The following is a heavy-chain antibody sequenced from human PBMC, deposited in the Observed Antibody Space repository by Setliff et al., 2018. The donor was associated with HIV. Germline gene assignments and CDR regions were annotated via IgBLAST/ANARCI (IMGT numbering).Heavy chain of an antibody. CDR3: AREVRYYYYMDV. D-gene: IGHD4-4*01. J-gene: IGHJ6*03. V-gene: IGHV4-39*07. CDR1: GGSISGTNYY. CDR2: IYYGGST. Sequence: PSETLSLTCTVSGGSISGTNYYWGWIRQPPGKGLEWIGSIYYGGSTYYSSSLKSRVTISVDTSKNQFSLKMSSVTAADTAVYYCAREVRYYYYMDVWGKGTTVTVSS.